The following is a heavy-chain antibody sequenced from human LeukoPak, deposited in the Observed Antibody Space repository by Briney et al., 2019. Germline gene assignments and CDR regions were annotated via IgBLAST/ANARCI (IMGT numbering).Heavy chain of an antibody. D-gene: IGHD6-19*01. V-gene: IGHV3-66*02. Sequence: GGSLRLSCAASGFTFSTYWMSWVRQAPGKGPEWVSVIYSGGSTYFADSVKGRFTISRDNSKNTLYLQMNSLRAEDTAVYYCAKVGSGWSLDYWGQGTLVTVSS. CDR2: IYSGGST. CDR3: AKVGSGWSLDY. J-gene: IGHJ4*02. CDR1: GFTFSTYW.